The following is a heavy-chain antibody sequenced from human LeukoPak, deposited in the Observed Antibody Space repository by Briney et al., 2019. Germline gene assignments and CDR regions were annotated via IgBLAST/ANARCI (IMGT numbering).Heavy chain of an antibody. CDR2: VYYNGIT. CDR1: GSPIFSSPFY. J-gene: IGHJ4*02. Sequence: PSETLSLTCTVSGSPIFSSPFYWGWIRQPPGKGLEWIASVYYNGITYYNPSLKSRVTISVDTSKNQFALKVTSVTAADTAIYYCARLMTTVATWGQGTLVTVSS. CDR3: ARLMTTVAT. V-gene: IGHV4-39*01. D-gene: IGHD4-11*01.